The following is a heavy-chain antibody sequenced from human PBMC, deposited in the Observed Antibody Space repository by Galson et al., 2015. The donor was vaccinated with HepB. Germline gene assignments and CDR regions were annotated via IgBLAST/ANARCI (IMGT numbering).Heavy chain of an antibody. V-gene: IGHV3-9*01. CDR1: GFTFDDYA. D-gene: IGHD6-13*01. J-gene: IGHJ6*02. CDR3: AKDRRGSSSWSLFPYYYCGMDV. Sequence: SLRLSCAASGFTFDDYAMHWVRQAPGKGLEWVSGISWNSGSIGYADSVKGRFTISRDNAKNSLYLQMNSLRAEDTALYYCAKDRRGSSSWSLFPYYYCGMDVWGQGTTVTVSS. CDR2: ISWNSGSI.